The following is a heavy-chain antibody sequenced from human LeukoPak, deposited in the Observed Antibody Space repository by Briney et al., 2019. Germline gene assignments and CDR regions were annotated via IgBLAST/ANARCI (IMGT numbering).Heavy chain of an antibody. D-gene: IGHD3-16*01. Sequence: PGGSLRLSGAASGFAISSYCRSWVCHAQGKGLEWVANIKQDGSEKYYVDSVKGRFTISRDNAKNSLYLQMNSLRAEDTAVYYCARGLWLLDAFDIWGQGTMVTVSS. V-gene: IGHV3-7*01. CDR2: IKQDGSEK. CDR3: ARGLWLLDAFDI. CDR1: GFAISSYC. J-gene: IGHJ3*02.